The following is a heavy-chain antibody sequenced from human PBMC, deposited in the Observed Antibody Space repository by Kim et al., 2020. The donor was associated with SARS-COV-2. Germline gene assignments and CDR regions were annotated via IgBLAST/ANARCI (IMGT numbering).Heavy chain of an antibody. V-gene: IGHV4-39*01. J-gene: IGHJ4*02. CDR2: IYYSGST. CDR1: GGSISSSSYY. Sequence: SETLSLTCTVSGGSISSSSYYWGWIRQPPGKGLEWIGSIYYSGSTYYNPSLKSRVTISVDTSKNQFSLKLSSVTAADTAVYYCARQNSGYDGRFDYWGQGTLVTVSS. D-gene: IGHD5-12*01. CDR3: ARQNSGYDGRFDY.